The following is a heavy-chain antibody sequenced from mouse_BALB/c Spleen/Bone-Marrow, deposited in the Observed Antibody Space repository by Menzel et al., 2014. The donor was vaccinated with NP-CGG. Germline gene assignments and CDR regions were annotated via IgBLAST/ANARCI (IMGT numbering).Heavy chain of an antibody. Sequence: QVQLQQSAGELARPGASVKMSCKASGYTFTSNTIQWVKQRPGQGLEWIGYINPTRGYTDYNQKFKDKTTLTADKSSSTAYMQLSSLTPEDSAVYYCAREATYYAYFDYWGQGTILTVSS. D-gene: IGHD1-1*01. CDR2: INPTRGYT. CDR3: AREATYYAYFDY. CDR1: GYTFTSNT. J-gene: IGHJ2*01. V-gene: IGHV1-4*02.